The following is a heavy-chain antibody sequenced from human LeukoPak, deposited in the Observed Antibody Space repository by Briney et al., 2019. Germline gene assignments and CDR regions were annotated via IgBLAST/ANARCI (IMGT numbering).Heavy chain of an antibody. CDR2: ISGSGGAT. V-gene: IGHV3-23*01. J-gene: IGHJ4*02. CDR1: GFTFSTYA. D-gene: IGHD3-22*01. Sequence: GGSLRLSCAASGFTFSTYAMHWVRQPPGKGLEWVSVISGSGGATYHADADSVKGRFIISRDNSKDTLYLQINSLRVEDTAVYYCAKDGYNYDSSGHFDYWGQRTLDTVSS. CDR3: AKDGYNYDSSGHFDY.